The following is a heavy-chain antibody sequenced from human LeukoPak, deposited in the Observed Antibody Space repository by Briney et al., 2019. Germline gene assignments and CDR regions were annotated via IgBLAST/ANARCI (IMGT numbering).Heavy chain of an antibody. Sequence: ASVKVSCKASGYTFTGYYMHWVRQAPGQGLEWMGWINPNSGGTNYAQKFQGWVTMTRDTSISTAYMELSRLRSDDTAVYYCARASGGYDTNFDYWGQGTLVTVSS. CDR2: INPNSGGT. J-gene: IGHJ4*02. CDR1: GYTFTGYY. D-gene: IGHD5-12*01. V-gene: IGHV1-2*04. CDR3: ARASGGYDTNFDY.